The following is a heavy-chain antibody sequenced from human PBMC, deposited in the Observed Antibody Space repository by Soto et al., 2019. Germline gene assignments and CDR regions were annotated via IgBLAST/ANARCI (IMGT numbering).Heavy chain of an antibody. D-gene: IGHD5-12*01. Sequence: KTSETLSLTCSVSGRSISEINSYWGWIRRTPGEGLEWIGTIHHTGSTYYNPSLKSRVIISLDTSKNQFSLKLSSVTAADTALYYCARPEGGYGSGYSWFDPWGQGTRVTVSS. J-gene: IGHJ5*02. CDR1: GRSISEINSY. CDR3: ARPEGGYGSGYSWFDP. CDR2: IHHTGST. V-gene: IGHV4-39*01.